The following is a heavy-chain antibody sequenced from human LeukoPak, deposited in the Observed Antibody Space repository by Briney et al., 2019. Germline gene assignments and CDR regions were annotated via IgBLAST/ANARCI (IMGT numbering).Heavy chain of an antibody. CDR1: GFTFSSYA. CDR2: ISYDGSNK. Sequence: GRSLRLSCAASGFTFSSYAMHWVRQAPGKGLEWVAVISYDGSNKYYADSVKGRFTISGDNSKNTLYLQMNSLRAEDTAVYYCARNYDFWSGYPEFDYWGQGTLVTVSS. CDR3: ARNYDFWSGYPEFDY. J-gene: IGHJ4*02. V-gene: IGHV3-30-3*01. D-gene: IGHD3-3*01.